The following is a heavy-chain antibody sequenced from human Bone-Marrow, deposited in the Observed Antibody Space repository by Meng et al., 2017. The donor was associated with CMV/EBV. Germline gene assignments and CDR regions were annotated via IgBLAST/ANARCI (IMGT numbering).Heavy chain of an antibody. J-gene: IGHJ6*02. Sequence: GESLKISCAVSGFTLSDYYMSWIRQAPGKGLEWVSLIGTSETTKHYADSVKGRFTVSRDIAKRSLSLHMNSLRAEDTAVYYCARDRRWVFGVVIYPYGMDVWGQGTTVTASS. V-gene: IGHV3-11*04. CDR2: IGTSETTK. CDR3: ARDRRWVFGVVIYPYGMDV. D-gene: IGHD3-3*01. CDR1: GFTLSDYY.